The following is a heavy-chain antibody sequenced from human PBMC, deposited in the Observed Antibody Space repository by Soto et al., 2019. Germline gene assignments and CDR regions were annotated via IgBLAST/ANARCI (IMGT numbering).Heavy chain of an antibody. CDR2: IIPIFGTA. J-gene: IGHJ3*02. CDR3: ARGVGRIAVLGDAFDI. Sequence: GASVKVSCKASGGTFSSYAISWVRQAPGQGLEWMGGIIPIFGTANYAQKFQGRVTITADESTSTAYMELSSLRSEDTAVYYCARGVGRIAVLGDAFDISGQGTMVTVSS. D-gene: IGHD6-19*01. CDR1: GGTFSSYA. V-gene: IGHV1-69*13.